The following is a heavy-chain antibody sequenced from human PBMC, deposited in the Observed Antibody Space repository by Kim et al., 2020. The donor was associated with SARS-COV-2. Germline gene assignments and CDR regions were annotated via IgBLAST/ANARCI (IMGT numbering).Heavy chain of an antibody. V-gene: IGHV4-38-2*02. CDR3: ARDLKGYGMDV. J-gene: IGHJ6*02. D-gene: IGHD3-9*01. CDR2: IYHSGST. Sequence: SETLSLTCTVSGYSISSGYYWGWIRQPPGKGLEWIGSIYHSGSTYYNPSLKSRVTISVYTSKNQFSLKLSSVTAADTAVYYCARDLKGYGMDVWGQGTTVTVSS. CDR1: GYSISSGYY.